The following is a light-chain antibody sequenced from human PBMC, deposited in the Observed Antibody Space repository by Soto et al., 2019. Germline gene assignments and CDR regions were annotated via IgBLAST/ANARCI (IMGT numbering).Light chain of an antibody. Sequence: DIQMPQSPSTLSASVGARVPITGRASQSISSWLAWYQQKPGKAPKLLIYDASSLESGVPPRFSGSGSGTDFTLAISSLQPEDSATYYCLQDINYPWTFGQGTKVDIK. CDR2: DAS. J-gene: IGKJ1*01. CDR1: QSISSW. V-gene: IGKV1-5*01. CDR3: LQDINYPWT.